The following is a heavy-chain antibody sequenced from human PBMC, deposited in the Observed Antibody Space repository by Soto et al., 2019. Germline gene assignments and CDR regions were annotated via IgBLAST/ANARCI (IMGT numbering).Heavy chain of an antibody. CDR1: GFTFSNAW. D-gene: IGHD3-3*01. V-gene: IGHV3-15*07. Sequence: GGSLRLSCAVSGFTFSNAWMNCVRQAPGKGLEWVGRIKSKTDGGTTDYAAPVKGRFTISRDDSKNTLYLQMNSLKTEDTAVYYCTTDSAPNYDFWSGYYIDYFDYWGQGTLVTVSS. CDR2: IKSKTDGGTT. J-gene: IGHJ4*02. CDR3: TTDSAPNYDFWSGYYIDYFDY.